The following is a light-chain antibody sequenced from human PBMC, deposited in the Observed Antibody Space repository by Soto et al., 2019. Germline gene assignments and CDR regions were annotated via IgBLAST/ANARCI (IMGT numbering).Light chain of an antibody. V-gene: IGLV2-14*01. CDR1: SSDVGAYNY. Sequence: QSVLTQPASVSGSPGQSITISCTATSSDVGAYNYVSWYQQHPGKAPKLMIYEVINRPSGVSNRFSGSKSGNTASLIISGLQAEDEAAYYCSSYTSSSTLVFGGGTKLTVL. J-gene: IGLJ2*01. CDR2: EVI. CDR3: SSYTSSSTLV.